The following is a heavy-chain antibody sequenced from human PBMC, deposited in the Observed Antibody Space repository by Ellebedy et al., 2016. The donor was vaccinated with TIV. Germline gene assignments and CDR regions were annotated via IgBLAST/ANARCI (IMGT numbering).Heavy chain of an antibody. J-gene: IGHJ6*02. CDR2: ISGSGGST. CDR1: GFTFSSYA. Sequence: GESLKISXAASGFTFSSYAMSWVRQAPGKGLEWVSAISGSGGSTYYADSVKGRFTISRDNSKNTLYLQMNSLRAEDTAVYYCAKGLRWPPEDYYYYGMDVWGQGTTVTVSS. D-gene: IGHD4-23*01. V-gene: IGHV3-23*01. CDR3: AKGLRWPPEDYYYYGMDV.